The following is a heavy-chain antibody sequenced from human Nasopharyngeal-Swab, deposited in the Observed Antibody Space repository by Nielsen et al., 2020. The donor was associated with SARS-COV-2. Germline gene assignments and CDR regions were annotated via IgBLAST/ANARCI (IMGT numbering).Heavy chain of an antibody. CDR1: GYTLTELS. J-gene: IGHJ4*02. CDR3: VTGLQQYRLQFDY. Sequence: ASVKVSCKVSGYTLTELSIHWVRQAPGKGLEWMGGFDPETDETLYAQKFQGRVTMTQDTSTDAAYMKVNRLRSEDTAIYYCVTGLQQYRLQFDYWGQGTLVTASS. CDR2: FDPETDET. D-gene: IGHD1-1*01. V-gene: IGHV1-24*01.